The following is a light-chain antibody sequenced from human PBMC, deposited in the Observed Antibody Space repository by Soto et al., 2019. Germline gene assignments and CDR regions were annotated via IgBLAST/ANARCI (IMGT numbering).Light chain of an antibody. V-gene: IGKV3-15*01. J-gene: IGKJ3*01. CDR3: HQYNSWPRGT. Sequence: VLTQSPATLSVSPGERVTLSCRASQSVSSLLAWYRQKPGQAPRLLIYSTSTRATGIPARFSGSGSGTEFTLTISSLQSEDSAVYYCHQYNSWPRGTFGPGTKVDIK. CDR2: STS. CDR1: QSVSSL.